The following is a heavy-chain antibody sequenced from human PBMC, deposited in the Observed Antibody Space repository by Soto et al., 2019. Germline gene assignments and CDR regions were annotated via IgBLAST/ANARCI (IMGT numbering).Heavy chain of an antibody. CDR1: GFTFSSYS. CDR2: ISGSGGST. CDR3: ATVVTDIPFDY. J-gene: IGHJ4*02. V-gene: IGHV3-23*01. D-gene: IGHD2-21*02. Sequence: PGGSLRLSCAASGFTFSSYSISWVRQAPGKGLEWVSAISGSGGSTYYADSVKGRFNISRDNSKNTLYLQMNSLRAEDTAVYYCATVVTDIPFDYWGQGTLVTVSS.